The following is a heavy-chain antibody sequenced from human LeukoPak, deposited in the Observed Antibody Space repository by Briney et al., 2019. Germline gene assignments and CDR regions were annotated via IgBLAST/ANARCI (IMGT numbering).Heavy chain of an antibody. Sequence: ASVKVSCKASGYTFTSYGISWVRQAPGQGLEWMGWISAYNGNTNYAQKLQGRVTMTTDTSTSTAYVELRSLRSDDTAVYYCARRATLDWNFGTDAFDIWGQGTMVTVSS. V-gene: IGHV1-18*01. J-gene: IGHJ3*02. CDR3: ARRATLDWNFGTDAFDI. CDR2: ISAYNGNT. CDR1: GYTFTSYG. D-gene: IGHD1-7*01.